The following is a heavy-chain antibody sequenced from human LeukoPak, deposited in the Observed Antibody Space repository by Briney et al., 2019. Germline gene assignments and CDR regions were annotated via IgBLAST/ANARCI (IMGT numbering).Heavy chain of an antibody. V-gene: IGHV3-23*01. J-gene: IGHJ4*02. CDR3: AKERGRAVAGSPTDY. CDR2: ISGSGGGT. CDR1: GFTCNTYA. D-gene: IGHD6-19*01. Sequence: PGGSLRLSCVASGFTCNTYAMSLVRQATGKGLEWVSAISGSGGGTYYPDSVKGRFTISRDNSKHTLYLQMNSLRAEDTAVYYCAKERGRAVAGSPTDYWGQGTLVTVSS.